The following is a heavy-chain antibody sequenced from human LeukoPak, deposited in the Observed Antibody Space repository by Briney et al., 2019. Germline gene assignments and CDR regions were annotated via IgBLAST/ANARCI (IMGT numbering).Heavy chain of an antibody. CDR2: INPNSGGT. Sequence: ASVKVSCKASGYTFTGYYMHWVRQAPGQGLEWMGWINPNSGGTNYAQKFQGRVTMTRGTSISTAYMELSRLRSDDTAVYYCARKSCSSTSCYVGPDFDYWGQGTLVTVSS. V-gene: IGHV1-2*02. CDR1: GYTFTGYY. CDR3: ARKSCSSTSCYVGPDFDY. J-gene: IGHJ4*02. D-gene: IGHD2-2*01.